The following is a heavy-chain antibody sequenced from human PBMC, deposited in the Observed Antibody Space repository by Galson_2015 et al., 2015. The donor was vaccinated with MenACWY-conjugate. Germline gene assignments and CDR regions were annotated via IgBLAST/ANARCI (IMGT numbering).Heavy chain of an antibody. CDR3: ARQKKALYCGGDCYSVDQ. J-gene: IGHJ4*02. V-gene: IGHV4-39*07. CDR1: GASISYSGYS. Sequence: ETLSLTCSVSGASISYSGYSWDWIRQPPGRGLEWIGRVSNGGSTYSNPSLKSRVTMPVDTSKNQISLRLSSVTAADTAVYYCARQKKALYCGGDCYSVDQWGPGILVTVSS. D-gene: IGHD2-21*02. CDR2: VSNGGST.